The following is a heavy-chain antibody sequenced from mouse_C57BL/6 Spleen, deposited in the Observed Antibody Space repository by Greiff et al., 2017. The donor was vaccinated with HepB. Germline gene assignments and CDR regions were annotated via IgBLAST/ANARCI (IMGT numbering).Heavy chain of an antibody. J-gene: IGHJ2*01. CDR1: GYTFTDYN. Sequence: EVQLQQSGPELVKPGASVKMSCKASGYTFTDYNMHWVKQSHGKSLEWIGYINPNNGGTSYNQKFKGKATLTVNKSSSTAYMELRILTSEDSAVYYCAIYGNYWYFDYWGQGTTLTVAS. CDR2: INPNNGGT. D-gene: IGHD2-1*01. CDR3: AIYGNYWYFDY. V-gene: IGHV1-22*01.